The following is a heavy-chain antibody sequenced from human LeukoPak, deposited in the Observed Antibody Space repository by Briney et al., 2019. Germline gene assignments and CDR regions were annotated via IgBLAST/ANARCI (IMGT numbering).Heavy chain of an antibody. J-gene: IGHJ3*02. CDR3: ARAKLGGTFFDI. D-gene: IGHD7-27*01. CDR2: IKQGGSEG. Sequence: PGGSLRLARAASGFTLSSYWMTWVRQAPGRGLERVANIKQGGSEGYYVDSVKGRFTISRDNAKNSLYLQMNSLRAEDTAVYYCARAKLGGTFFDIWGQGTMITVSS. CDR1: GFTLSSYW. V-gene: IGHV3-7*04.